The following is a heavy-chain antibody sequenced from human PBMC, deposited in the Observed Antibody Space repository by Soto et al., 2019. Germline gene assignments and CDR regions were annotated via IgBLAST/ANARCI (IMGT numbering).Heavy chain of an antibody. CDR2: IYPGDSDT. D-gene: IGHD6-19*01. CDR3: ARSGIAVAGTNYFDY. J-gene: IGHJ4*02. Sequence: GESLKISCKGSGYSFTSYWIGWVRQMPGKGLEWMGIIYPGDSDTRYSPSFQGQVTISADKSISTAYLQWSSLKASDTAMYYCARSGIAVAGTNYFDYWGQGTLVTVSS. V-gene: IGHV5-51*01. CDR1: GYSFTSYW.